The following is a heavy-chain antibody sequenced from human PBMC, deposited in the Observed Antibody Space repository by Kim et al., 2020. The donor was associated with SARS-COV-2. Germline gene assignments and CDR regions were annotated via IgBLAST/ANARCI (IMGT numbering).Heavy chain of an antibody. J-gene: IGHJ6*02. Sequence: GGSLRLSCAASGFTFSGYAIHWVRQVPGKGLEWVSVIGADGSPTYYADSVKGRFTVSRENSKNTLYLQMNSLRVEDTAVYYCVKDQIYGDGRNGMDVWGQGTTVTVSS. CDR2: IGADGSPT. CDR3: VKDQIYGDGRNGMDV. D-gene: IGHD4-17*01. CDR1: GFTFSGYA. V-gene: IGHV3-23*03.